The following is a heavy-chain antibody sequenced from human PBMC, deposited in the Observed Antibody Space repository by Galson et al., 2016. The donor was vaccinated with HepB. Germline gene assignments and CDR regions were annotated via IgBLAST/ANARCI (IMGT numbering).Heavy chain of an antibody. CDR3: ARDGPIATRLRYYFDN. CDR1: GYTFTGHY. D-gene: IGHD6-6*01. Sequence: SVKVSCKASGYTFTGHYIHWVRQAPGQGLEWMGWINPNTGGTNYAQKFQGSVTMTRDTSISIAYMELSRLGSDDTAVYYCARDGPIATRLRYYFDNWGQGTLVTVSS. V-gene: IGHV1-2*04. J-gene: IGHJ4*02. CDR2: INPNTGGT.